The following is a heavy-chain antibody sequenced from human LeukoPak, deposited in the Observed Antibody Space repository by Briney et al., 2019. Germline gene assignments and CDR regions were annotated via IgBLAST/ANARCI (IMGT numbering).Heavy chain of an antibody. D-gene: IGHD3-3*01. V-gene: IGHV3-33*01. CDR2: IRYDGSNK. Sequence: GGSLRLSCAASGFTFSSYGMHWVRQAPGKGLEWVAVIRYDGSNKYYADSVKGRFTISRDNSKNTLYLQMNSLRAEDTAVYYCARTEYYDFWSGYEGDDAFDIWGQGTMVTVSS. CDR3: ARTEYYDFWSGYEGDDAFDI. J-gene: IGHJ3*02. CDR1: GFTFSSYG.